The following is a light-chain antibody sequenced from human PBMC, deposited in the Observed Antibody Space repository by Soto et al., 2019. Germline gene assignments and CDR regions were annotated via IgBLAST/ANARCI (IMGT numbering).Light chain of an antibody. Sequence: EIVLTQSPGTPPLSTGERATLSCRASQSVSSSYLAWYQQKPGQAPRLLIYGASSRATGIPDRFSGSGSGTDLTLTISRLEPEDVGVYYCQQGDGSPLYTFGKGTKLEIQ. J-gene: IGKJ2*01. V-gene: IGKV3-20*01. CDR1: QSVSSSY. CDR3: QQGDGSPLYT. CDR2: GAS.